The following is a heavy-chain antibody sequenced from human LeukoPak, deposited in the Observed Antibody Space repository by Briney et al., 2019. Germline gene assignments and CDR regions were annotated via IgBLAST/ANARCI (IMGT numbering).Heavy chain of an antibody. D-gene: IGHD1-7*01. CDR1: GGSFSGYY. CDR2: INHSGST. CDR3: ARALTGTFDY. V-gene: IGHV4-34*01. Sequence: PSETLSLTCAVYGGSFSGYYWSWIRKPPGKGLEWIGEINHSGSTNYNPSLKSRVTISVDTSKNQFSLKLSSVTAADTAVYYCARALTGTFDYWGQGTLVTVSS. J-gene: IGHJ4*02.